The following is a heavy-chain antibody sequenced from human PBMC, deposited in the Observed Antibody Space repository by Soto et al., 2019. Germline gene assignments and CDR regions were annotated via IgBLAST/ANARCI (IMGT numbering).Heavy chain of an antibody. CDR2: IIPIFGTA. CDR1: GGTFSSYA. J-gene: IGHJ6*02. CDR3: ARSYCSGGSCYSGSYYGMDV. D-gene: IGHD2-15*01. V-gene: IGHV1-69*13. Sequence: ASVKVSCKASGGTFSSYAISWVRQAPGQGLEWMGGIIPIFGTANYAQKFQGRVTITADESTSTAYMELSSLRSEDTAVYYCARSYCSGGSCYSGSYYGMDVWGQGTTVTVSS.